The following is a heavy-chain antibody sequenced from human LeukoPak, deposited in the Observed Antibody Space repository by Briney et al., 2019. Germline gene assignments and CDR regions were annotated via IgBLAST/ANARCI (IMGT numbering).Heavy chain of an antibody. V-gene: IGHV1-3*03. CDR3: ARASPVWSGSYYYFDY. CDR2: INAGNGNT. Sequence: ASVKVSCKASGYTFTSYAMHWVRQAPGQRLEWMGWINAGNGNTKYSQEFQGRVTITRDTSASTAYMELSSLRSEDMAVYYCARASPVWSGSYYYFDYWGQGTLVTVSS. J-gene: IGHJ4*02. D-gene: IGHD1-26*01. CDR1: GYTFTSYA.